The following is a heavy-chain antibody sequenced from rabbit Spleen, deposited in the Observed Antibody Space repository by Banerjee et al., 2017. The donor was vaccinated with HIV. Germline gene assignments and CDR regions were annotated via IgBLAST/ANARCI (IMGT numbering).Heavy chain of an antibody. J-gene: IGHJ3*01. CDR1: GFSLSNYY. D-gene: IGHD2-1*01. Sequence: QSLEESGGCLVTPGTPLTLTCTASGFSLSNYYMSWVRQAPGKGLEWIGFIGAGVGGTVFASWAKGRFTISKTSTTVDLKITSPTTEDTATYFCARSLGGDIAKYNIWGQGTLVTVS. V-gene: IGHV1S69*01. CDR3: ARSLGGDIAKYNI. CDR2: IGAGVGGT.